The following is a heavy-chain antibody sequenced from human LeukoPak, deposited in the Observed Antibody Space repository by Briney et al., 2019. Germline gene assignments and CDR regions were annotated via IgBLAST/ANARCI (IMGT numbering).Heavy chain of an antibody. V-gene: IGHV3-23*01. Sequence: PGGSLRLSCAASGFTFSSYGMSWVRQAPGKGLEWVSNISGSGGSTYYADSLKGRFTISRDSSKNTLYLQMNSLRAEDTAVYYWAQGGAAAAKGKYYFDAWGQGTLVTVSS. D-gene: IGHD6-13*01. CDR2: ISGSGGST. CDR3: AQGGAAAAKGKYYFDA. J-gene: IGHJ4*02. CDR1: GFTFSSYG.